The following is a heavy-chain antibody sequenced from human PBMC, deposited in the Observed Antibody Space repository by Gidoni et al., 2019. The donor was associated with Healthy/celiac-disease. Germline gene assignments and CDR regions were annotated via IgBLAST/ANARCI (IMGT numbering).Heavy chain of an antibody. CDR1: GGSISSYY. Sequence: QVQLQESGPGLVKPSETLSLTCTVSGGSISSYYWSWIRQPPGKGLEWIGYIYYSGSTNYNPSLKSRVTISVDTSKNQFSLKLSSVTAADTAVYYCARGRWARGAFDIWGQGIMVTVSS. CDR3: ARGRWARGAFDI. V-gene: IGHV4-59*01. CDR2: IYYSGST. J-gene: IGHJ3*02. D-gene: IGHD6-13*01.